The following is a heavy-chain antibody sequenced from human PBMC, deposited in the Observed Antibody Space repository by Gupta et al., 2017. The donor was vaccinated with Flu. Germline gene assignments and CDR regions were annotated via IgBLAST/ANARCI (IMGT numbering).Heavy chain of an antibody. D-gene: IGHD2/OR15-2a*01. CDR1: GYSFIDAY. CDR3: ARTPSIAGWYFDV. Sequence: QMHLMQSGTEVKRPGASVKVSCKASGYSFIDAYIHWVRQAPGQGLEWMGWINPESGGTHFAQKFQGRITMTRDTSISTVYMELSSLRSDDTAVYFCARTPSIAGWYFDVWGRGTLVTVSS. CDR2: INPESGGT. V-gene: IGHV1-2*02. J-gene: IGHJ2*01.